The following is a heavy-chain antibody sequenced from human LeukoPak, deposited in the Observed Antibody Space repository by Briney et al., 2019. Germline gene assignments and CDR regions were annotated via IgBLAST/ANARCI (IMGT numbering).Heavy chain of an antibody. CDR2: IYHSGTA. J-gene: IGHJ4*02. CDR3: ARDYADHGTSIDY. V-gene: IGHV4-38-2*02. D-gene: IGHD1-1*01. CDR1: GSSIGSGSY. Sequence: SETLSVTCTVSGSSIGSGSYWAWIRQLPGKRLEWIGNIYHSGTAYYNPSLKSRVTISVDKSKNQFSLQLTSVTAADTAVYFCARDYADHGTSIDYWGQGTLVTVSS.